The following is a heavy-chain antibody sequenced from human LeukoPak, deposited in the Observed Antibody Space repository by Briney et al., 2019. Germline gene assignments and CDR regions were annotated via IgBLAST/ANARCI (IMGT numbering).Heavy chain of an antibody. Sequence: PGGSLRLSCAASGFTFSSYAMSWVRQAPGKGLEWVSAISGSGGSTYYADSVKGRFTISRDNSKNTLYLQMNSLRAEDTAVYYCAEGAGYDYVWGSYRYTGGGAFDIWGQGTMVTVSS. J-gene: IGHJ3*02. V-gene: IGHV3-23*01. CDR2: ISGSGGST. CDR1: GFTFSSYA. CDR3: AEGAGYDYVWGSYRYTGGGAFDI. D-gene: IGHD3-16*02.